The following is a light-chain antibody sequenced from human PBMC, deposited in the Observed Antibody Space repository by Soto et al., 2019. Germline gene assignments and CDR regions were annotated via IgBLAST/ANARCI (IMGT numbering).Light chain of an antibody. CDR1: SSDVGGYNY. V-gene: IGLV2-14*01. J-gene: IGLJ2*01. CDR2: DVS. Sequence: QSALTQPASVSGSPGQSITISCTGTSSDVGGYNYVSWYQQHPGKAPKLMIYDVSNRPSGVSNRFSGSKSSNTASLTISVLQAEDEADYYCSSYTSSSTLVFGGGTKPTVL. CDR3: SSYTSSSTLV.